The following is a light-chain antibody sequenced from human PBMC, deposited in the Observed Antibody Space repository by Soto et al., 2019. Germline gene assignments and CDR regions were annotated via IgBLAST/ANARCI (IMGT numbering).Light chain of an antibody. CDR2: EVT. CDR3: SSFAAGNTLV. V-gene: IGLV2-8*01. CDR1: SSDVGAYNY. J-gene: IGLJ3*02. Sequence: QSALTQPPSASGSPGQSVTISCTGTSSDVGAYNYVSWYQQHADKAPKLVIYEVTKRHSGVPDRFSGSKSANTASLSVSVLQPEDEGDSYGSSFAAGNTLVCGEGTKLTVL.